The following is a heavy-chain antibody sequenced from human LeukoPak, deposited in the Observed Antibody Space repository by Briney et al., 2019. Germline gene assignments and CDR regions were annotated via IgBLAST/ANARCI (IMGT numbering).Heavy chain of an antibody. J-gene: IGHJ3*02. CDR1: GFTFSSQW. D-gene: IGHD3-22*01. CDR3: AREVDSSTSGSAFDI. CDR2: IKQDGSET. Sequence: GGSLRLSCAASGFTFSSQWMTWVRQAPGKGLEWAASIKQDGSETYFVGSVRGRFTISRDNAKNSLYLQMNSLRAEDTAVYYCAREVDSSTSGSAFDIWGQGTTVTVSS. V-gene: IGHV3-7*01.